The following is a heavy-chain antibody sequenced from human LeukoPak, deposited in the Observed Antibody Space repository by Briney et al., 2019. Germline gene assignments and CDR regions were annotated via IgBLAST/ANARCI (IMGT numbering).Heavy chain of an antibody. CDR2: IIPILGIA. CDR1: GGTFSSYA. CDR3: ARGREEQQLVQEAFCDY. J-gene: IGHJ4*02. Sequence: SVKVSCKASGGTFSSYAISWVRQAPGQGLEWMGRIIPILGIANYAQKFQGRVTITADKSTSTAYMELSSLRSEDTAVYYCARGREEQQLVQEAFCDYWGQGTLVTVSS. D-gene: IGHD6-13*01. V-gene: IGHV1-69*04.